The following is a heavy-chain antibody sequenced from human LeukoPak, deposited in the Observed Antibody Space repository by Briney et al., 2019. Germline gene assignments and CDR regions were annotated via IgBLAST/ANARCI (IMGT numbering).Heavy chain of an antibody. CDR1: GGSISSSSSYY. D-gene: IGHD5-12*01. CDR2: IYYTGDT. CDR3: ARLRGYTDGNPGY. J-gene: IGHJ4*02. V-gene: IGHV4-39*01. Sequence: SETLSLTCTVSGGSISSSSSYYWGWIRQPPGKGVEWIGSIYYTGDTYYNSSLKSRVTISVDTSKNQFSLKLSSVTAADTALYYCARLRGYTDGNPGYWGQGSLVTVSS.